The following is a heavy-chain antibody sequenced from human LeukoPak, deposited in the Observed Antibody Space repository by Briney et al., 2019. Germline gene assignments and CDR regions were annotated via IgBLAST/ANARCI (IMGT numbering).Heavy chain of an antibody. D-gene: IGHD3-3*01. CDR2: ISYDGSDE. CDR3: ARDFTPEWFDIH. Sequence: PGGSLRLSCVASGLAFSSYSMHWVRQAPGKGLEWVGVISYDGSDEYYTDSVKGRSTISRDNSKNTVYLQMNSLRADDTAVYYCARDFTPEWFDIHWGQGTLVTVS. J-gene: IGHJ4*02. V-gene: IGHV3-30*04. CDR1: GLAFSSYS.